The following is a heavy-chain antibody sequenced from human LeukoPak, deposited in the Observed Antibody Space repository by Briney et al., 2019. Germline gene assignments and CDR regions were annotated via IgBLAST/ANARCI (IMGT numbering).Heavy chain of an antibody. CDR2: IWYDGSNK. CDR3: AKAVENYYYYMDV. CDR1: GFTFRSDW. V-gene: IGHV3-33*06. D-gene: IGHD5-24*01. J-gene: IGHJ6*03. Sequence: GGSLRLSCAASGFTFRSDWMGWVRQAPGKGLEWVAVIWYDGSNKYYADSVKGRFTISRDNSKNTLYLQMNSLRAEDTAVYYCAKAVENYYYYMDVWGKGTTVTVSS.